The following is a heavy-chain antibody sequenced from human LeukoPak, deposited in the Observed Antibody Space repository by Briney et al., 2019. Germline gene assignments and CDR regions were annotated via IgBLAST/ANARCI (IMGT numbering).Heavy chain of an antibody. CDR1: GGSISSYY. V-gene: IGHV4-59*08. CDR3: AGHRDIVATPHNWYFDL. D-gene: IGHD5-12*01. J-gene: IGHJ2*01. Sequence: PSETLSLTCTVSGGSISSYYWSWIRQPPGKGLEWIGYIYYSGSTNYNPSLKSQVTISVDTSKNQFSLKLSSVTAADTAAYYCAGHRDIVATPHNWYFDLWGRGTLVTVSS. CDR2: IYYSGST.